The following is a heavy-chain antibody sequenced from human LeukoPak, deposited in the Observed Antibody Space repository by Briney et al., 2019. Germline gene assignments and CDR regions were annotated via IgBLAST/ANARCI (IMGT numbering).Heavy chain of an antibody. CDR3: VKVGIDAFDI. J-gene: IGHJ3*02. CDR1: GFTFSSHW. Sequence: PGGSLRLSCAASGFTFSSHWMHWVRQAPGKGLVWVSRINSDGSSTSYADSVKGRFTISRDNSKNTVYLQMTSLRAEDTAVYYCVKVGIDAFDIWGQGTMVTVSS. CDR2: INSDGSST. D-gene: IGHD1-14*01. V-gene: IGHV3-74*01.